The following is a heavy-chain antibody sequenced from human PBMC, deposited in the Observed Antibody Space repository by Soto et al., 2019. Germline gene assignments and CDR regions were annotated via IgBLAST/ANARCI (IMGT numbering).Heavy chain of an antibody. CDR2: IIPIFGTA. J-gene: IGHJ4*02. D-gene: IGHD6-6*01. V-gene: IGHV1-69*01. CDR1: GGTFSTYA. CDR3: AREYSSSSGPVDY. Sequence: SLKVSCKASGGTFSTYAISWVRQAPGQGLEWMGGIIPIFGTANYAQKFQGRVTITADESTSTAYMELSSLTSADTAVYYCAREYSSSSGPVDYWGQGTLVTVSS.